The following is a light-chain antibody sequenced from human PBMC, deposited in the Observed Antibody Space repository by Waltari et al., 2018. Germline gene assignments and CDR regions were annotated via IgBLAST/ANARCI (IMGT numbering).Light chain of an antibody. J-gene: IGLJ3*02. CDR3: CSYAGTSTFGV. CDR1: SSDVGAYNY. V-gene: IGLV2-23*02. CDR2: DVA. Sequence: QSALTQPASVSGSPGQSITISCPGSSSDVGAYNYVSWYQQHPGKAPKLMIYDVANRPSGDSNRFSGSKSGNTASLTISGLQADDEADYYCCSYAGTSTFGVFGGGTKLTVL.